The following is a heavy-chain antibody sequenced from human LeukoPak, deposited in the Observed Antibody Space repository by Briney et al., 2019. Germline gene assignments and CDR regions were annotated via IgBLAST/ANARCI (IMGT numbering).Heavy chain of an antibody. CDR1: GGSLSGYY. V-gene: IGHV4-31*11. CDR2: IYYSGST. CDR3: ARGRVVVVVAATDSGIDY. D-gene: IGHD2-15*01. J-gene: IGHJ4*02. Sequence: PSETLSLTCAVYGGSLSGYYWSWIRQHPGKGLEWIGYIYYSGSTYYNPSLRSRVTISVDTSKNQFSLKLSSVTAADTAVYYCARGRVVVVVAATDSGIDYWGQGTLVTVSS.